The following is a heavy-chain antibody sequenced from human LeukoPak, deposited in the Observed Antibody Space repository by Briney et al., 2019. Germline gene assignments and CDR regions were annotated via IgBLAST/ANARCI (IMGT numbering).Heavy chain of an antibody. V-gene: IGHV4-39*01. CDR3: ARQTGSGLLILP. D-gene: IGHD3-10*01. CDR2: IYYTANT. Sequence: SETLSFTCRVSGVSISSSNSDWGWIRHPPGKGLEWVGSIYYTANTYYNPSLKSQVSSSIDTSKIQFSLRLTPVTAADTAVYFCARQTGSGLLILPGGQGTLVTVSS. CDR1: GVSISSSNSD. J-gene: IGHJ4*02.